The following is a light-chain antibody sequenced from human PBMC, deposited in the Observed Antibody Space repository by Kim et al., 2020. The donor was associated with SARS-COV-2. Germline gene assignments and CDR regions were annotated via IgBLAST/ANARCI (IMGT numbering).Light chain of an antibody. CDR3: NQRAEWPIT. V-gene: IGKV3-11*01. CDR1: QSVSTY. J-gene: IGKJ5*01. Sequence: LSQGEIATRSCRASQSVSTYLAWYQQKPGQAPRFLIYDASNRATGIPDRFSGSGSGTDFTLTISNLEPEDFAVYYCNQRAEWPITFGPGTRLEIK. CDR2: DAS.